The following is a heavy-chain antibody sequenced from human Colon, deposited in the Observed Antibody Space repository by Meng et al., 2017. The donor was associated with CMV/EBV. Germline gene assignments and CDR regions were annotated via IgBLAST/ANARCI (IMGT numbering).Heavy chain of an antibody. Sequence: QVQLRQSGAWVKGPWASVKVSCNTSGYTFSDYYMHWVRQAPGQGLEWMGWIRSDGSATNYAQKFRGRVTMTRDASVSTAYMELSGLTSDDTAVYFCVRSSGWSLFDYWGPGALVTVSS. CDR3: VRSSGWSLFDY. J-gene: IGHJ4*02. D-gene: IGHD6-19*01. CDR2: IRSDGSAT. V-gene: IGHV1-2*02. CDR1: GYTFSDYY.